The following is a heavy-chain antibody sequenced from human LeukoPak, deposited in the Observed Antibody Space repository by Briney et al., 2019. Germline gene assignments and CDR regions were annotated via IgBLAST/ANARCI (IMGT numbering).Heavy chain of an antibody. CDR2: IYYTGNT. Sequence: PSETLSLTCTVSGGSVSSGSFSWTWIRQPPGKGLEWIGYIYYTGNTNSNPSLKSRVTISLDTSKSQFSLKLNSVTAADTAVYSCGSVVAVPPQYVFDIGGKGTILTF. CDR1: GGSVSSGSFS. J-gene: IGHJ3*02. CDR3: GSVVAVPPQYVFDI. D-gene: IGHD2-15*01. V-gene: IGHV4-61*01.